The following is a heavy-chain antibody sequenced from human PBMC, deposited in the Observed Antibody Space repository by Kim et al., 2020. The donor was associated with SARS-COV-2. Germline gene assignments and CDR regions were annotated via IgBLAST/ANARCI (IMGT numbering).Heavy chain of an antibody. V-gene: IGHV4-59*13. CDR1: GGSISSYY. CDR2: IYYSGST. J-gene: IGHJ4*02. Sequence: SETLSLTCTVSGGSISSYYWSWIRQPPGKGLEWIGYIYYSGSTNYNPSLKSRVTISVDTSKNQFSLKLSSVTAADTAVYYCARDSSSWYHHFDYWGQGTLVTVSS. CDR3: ARDSSSWYHHFDY. D-gene: IGHD6-13*01.